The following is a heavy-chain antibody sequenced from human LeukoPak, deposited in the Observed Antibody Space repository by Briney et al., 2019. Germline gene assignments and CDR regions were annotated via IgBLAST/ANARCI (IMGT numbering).Heavy chain of an antibody. V-gene: IGHV3-23*01. CDR2: ITGSGDSA. D-gene: IGHD3-16*01. J-gene: IGHJ4*02. CDR3: AKGTTDYDASDPLDF. Sequence: PGGSLRLSCAASGFTFSSYAMTWVRQAPGKGLEWVSAITGSGDSAYYSDSVKGRFTISRDQSKSTVYLQMTSLRAEDTAVFYCAKGTTDYDASDPLDFWGQRTLVTVSS. CDR1: GFTFSSYA.